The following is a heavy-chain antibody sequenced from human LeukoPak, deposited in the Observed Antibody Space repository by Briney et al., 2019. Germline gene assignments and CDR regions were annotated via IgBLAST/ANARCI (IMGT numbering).Heavy chain of an antibody. CDR3: ARAWRTYYYDSSGYYSVTGDAFDI. CDR2: INPNSGGT. Sequence: ASVKVSCKASGYTLTGYYMHWVRQAPGQGLEWMGWINPNSGGTNYAQKFQGRVTMTRDTYISTAYMELSRLRSDDTAVYYCARAWRTYYYDSSGYYSVTGDAFDIWGQGTMVTVSS. V-gene: IGHV1-2*02. J-gene: IGHJ3*02. CDR1: GYTLTGYY. D-gene: IGHD3-22*01.